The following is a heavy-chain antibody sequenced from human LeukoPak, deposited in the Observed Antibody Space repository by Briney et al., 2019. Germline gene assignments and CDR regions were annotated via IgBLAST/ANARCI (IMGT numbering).Heavy chain of an antibody. CDR1: GYTFTGYY. CDR2: INPNSSGT. V-gene: IGHV1-2*02. J-gene: IGHJ2*01. D-gene: IGHD1-26*01. CDR3: ARGGVGWYFDL. Sequence: ASVRVSCKASGYTFTGYYMHWVRQAPGQGLEWMGWINPNSSGTNYAQKFQGRVTMTRDTSISTAYMELSRLRSGDTAVYYCARGGVGWYFDLWGRGTLVTVSS.